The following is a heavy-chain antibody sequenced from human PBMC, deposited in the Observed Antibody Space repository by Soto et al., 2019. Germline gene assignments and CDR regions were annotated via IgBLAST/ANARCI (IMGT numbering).Heavy chain of an antibody. CDR3: ARDSLEPPYYYGMDV. V-gene: IGHV4-4*07. CDR1: GGSISGYY. D-gene: IGHD1-1*01. CDR2: IDTSGSN. J-gene: IGHJ6*02. Sequence: LSLTCTVSGGSISGYYWGWIRPAAGKGLEWIGRIDTSGSNNYNPSLNSRVTRSVDTSKNQFSLKLSSVTAADTAVYYCARDSLEPPYYYGMDVWGQGTTVTVSS.